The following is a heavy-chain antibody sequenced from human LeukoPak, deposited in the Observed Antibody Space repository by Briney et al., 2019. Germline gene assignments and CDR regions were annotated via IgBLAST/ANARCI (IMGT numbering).Heavy chain of an antibody. D-gene: IGHD2-21*02. CDR1: GGSFSGYY. J-gene: IGHJ6*03. Sequence: SETLSLTCAVYGGSFSGYYWSWIRQPPGKGLEWIGEINHSGSTNYNPSLKSRVTISVDTSKNQSSLKLSSVTAADTAVYYCARRARAYCGGDCYSYYYYYMDVWGKGTTVTISS. CDR2: INHSGST. V-gene: IGHV4-34*01. CDR3: ARRARAYCGGDCYSYYYYYMDV.